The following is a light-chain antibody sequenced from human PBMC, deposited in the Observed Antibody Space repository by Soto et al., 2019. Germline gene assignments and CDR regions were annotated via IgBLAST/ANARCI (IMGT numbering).Light chain of an antibody. V-gene: IGLV2-14*01. Sequence: QSALTQPPSASGSPGQSVTISCTGTSSDVGGYNYVSWYQQHPGKAPKLMIYGVSDRPSGVSNRFSGSKSANTASLTISGLQAEDEADYYCGSYTTSNTLVFGGGTKLTVL. CDR2: GVS. CDR1: SSDVGGYNY. CDR3: GSYTTSNTLV. J-gene: IGLJ2*01.